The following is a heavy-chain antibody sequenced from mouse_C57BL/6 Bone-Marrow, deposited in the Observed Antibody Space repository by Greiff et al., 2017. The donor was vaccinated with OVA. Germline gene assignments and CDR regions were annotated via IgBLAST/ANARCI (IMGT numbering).Heavy chain of an antibody. CDR2: IDPSDSYT. V-gene: IGHV1-69*01. Sequence: QVQLQQPGAELVMPGASVKLSCTASGYTFTSYWMHWVKQRPGQGLEWIGEIDPSDSYTNYNQKFKGKSTLTVDKSSSTAYMQLSSLTSEDSAVYDCAKDDYDDGTWFAYWGQGTLVTVSA. D-gene: IGHD2-4*01. CDR1: GYTFTSYW. CDR3: AKDDYDDGTWFAY. J-gene: IGHJ3*01.